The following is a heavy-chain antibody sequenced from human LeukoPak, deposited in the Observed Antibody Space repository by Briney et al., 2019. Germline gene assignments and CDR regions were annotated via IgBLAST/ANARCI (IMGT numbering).Heavy chain of an antibody. CDR2: ISSSSSTI. CDR3: ARGSDSSSSSFDY. Sequence: SGGSLRLSCAASGLTFSSYNMNWVRQAPGKGLEWVSYISSSSSTIYYADSVKGRFTISRGNAKNSLYLQMNSLRAEDTAVYYCARGSDSSSSSFDYWGQGTLVTVSS. D-gene: IGHD6-6*01. J-gene: IGHJ4*02. V-gene: IGHV3-48*01. CDR1: GLTFSSYN.